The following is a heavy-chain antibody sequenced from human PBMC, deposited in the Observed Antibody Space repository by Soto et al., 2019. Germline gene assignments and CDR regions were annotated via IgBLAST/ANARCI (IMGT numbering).Heavy chain of an antibody. CDR2: ISYDGSNK. V-gene: IGHV3-30-3*01. CDR3: ARDEDFWSGYGPIDY. CDR1: GFTFSSYA. D-gene: IGHD3-3*01. Sequence: GGSLRLSCAASGFTFSSYAMHWVRQSPGKGLEWVAVISYDGSNKYYADSVKGRFTISRDNSKNTLYLQMNSLRAEDTAVYYCARDEDFWSGYGPIDYWGQGALVTVSS. J-gene: IGHJ4*02.